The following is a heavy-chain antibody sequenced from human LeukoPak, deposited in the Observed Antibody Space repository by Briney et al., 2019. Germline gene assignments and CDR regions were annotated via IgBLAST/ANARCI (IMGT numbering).Heavy chain of an antibody. J-gene: IGHJ6*03. V-gene: IGHV4-34*01. CDR2: INHSGST. CDR1: GGSFSGYY. Sequence: PSKTLSLTCAVYGGSFSGYYWSWIRQPPGKGLEWIGEINHSGSTNYNPSLKSRVTISVDTSKNQFSLKLSSVTAADTAVYYCARHRKRWLQLNYYYYMDVWGKGTTVTVSS. D-gene: IGHD5-24*01. CDR3: ARHRKRWLQLNYYYYMDV.